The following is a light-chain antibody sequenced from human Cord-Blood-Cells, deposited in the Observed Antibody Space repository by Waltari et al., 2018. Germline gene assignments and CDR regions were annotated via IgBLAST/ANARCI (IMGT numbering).Light chain of an antibody. V-gene: IGLV1-40*01. CDR1: SSNIGAGYD. J-gene: IGLJ2*01. CDR3: QSYDSSLSGVV. Sequence: QSVLTQPPSVSGAPGQRVTISCTGSSSNIGAGYDVHWYQQLPGTAPKLRIHGNSNRPAGVPDRFSGSKSGTSASLAITWLQAEDEADYYCQSYDSSLSGVVFGGGTKLTVL. CDR2: GNS.